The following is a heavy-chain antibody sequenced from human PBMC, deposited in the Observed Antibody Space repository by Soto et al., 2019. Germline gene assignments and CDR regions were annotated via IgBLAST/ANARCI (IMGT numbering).Heavy chain of an antibody. CDR2: IHPGDSDT. CDR3: ARHKMVRGVIITANWFDP. CDR1: GTTFTSYW. D-gene: IGHD3-10*01. Sequence: GESLKISCNNSGTTFTSYWIAWVRQMPGTGLEWMGVIHPGDSDTRYSPSFQGQVTISADKSISTAYLQWSSLKASDTAMYYCARHKMVRGVIITANWFDPWGQGTLVTVSS. V-gene: IGHV5-51*01. J-gene: IGHJ5*02.